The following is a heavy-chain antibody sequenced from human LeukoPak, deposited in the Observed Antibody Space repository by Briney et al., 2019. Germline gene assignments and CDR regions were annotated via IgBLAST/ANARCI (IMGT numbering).Heavy chain of an antibody. CDR3: ARESDYTSPSDY. J-gene: IGHJ4*02. V-gene: IGHV4-34*01. Sequence: SETLSLTCAVYGGSFSGYFWNWVRQPPGKGLEWIGEVNHSGTTNYNPSLESRITISADTSKNQFSLKLTSVTAADTAVYYCARESDYTSPSDYWGQGTLVTVSS. D-gene: IGHD6-6*01. CDR2: VNHSGTT. CDR1: GGSFSGYF.